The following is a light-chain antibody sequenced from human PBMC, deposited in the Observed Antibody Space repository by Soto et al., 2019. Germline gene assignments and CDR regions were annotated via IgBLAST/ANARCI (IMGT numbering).Light chain of an antibody. V-gene: IGKV1-5*01. CDR2: DAS. CDR1: QSIRSW. Sequence: DIQMTQSPSTLSASVGDRVTITCRASQSIRSWLAWYQQKPGKAPKLLSYDASSLESGIPSRFGGSGSGTEFTLTISSLQPDDFETYYCQHYYSFTWTFGQGTKVDIK. CDR3: QHYYSFTWT. J-gene: IGKJ1*01.